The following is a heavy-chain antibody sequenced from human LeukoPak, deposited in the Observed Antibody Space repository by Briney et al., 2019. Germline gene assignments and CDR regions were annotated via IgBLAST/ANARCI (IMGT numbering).Heavy chain of an antibody. CDR2: IYYSGGT. V-gene: IGHV4-31*03. CDR1: GASISSGDYY. Sequence: SQTLSLTCSVSGASISSGDYYWSWLRQPPEKALEWIGYIYYSGGTYYNPSLKSRVTISVDTSKNQFSLKLSSVTAADTAVYYCARASRIIITFGGVAYFDYWGQGALVTVSS. J-gene: IGHJ4*02. D-gene: IGHD3-16*01. CDR3: ARASRIIITFGGVAYFDY.